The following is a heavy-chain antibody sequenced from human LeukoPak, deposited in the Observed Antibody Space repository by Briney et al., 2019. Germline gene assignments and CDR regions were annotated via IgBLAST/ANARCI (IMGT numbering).Heavy chain of an antibody. V-gene: IGHV4-59*08. Sequence: SETLSLTCTVSGGSISSYYWNWIRQPPGKGLEWIGYIYYSGSTNYNPSLKSRVTISVDTSKNEFSLKLSSVTAADTAVYFCARRRGLDYDNWGQGTLVTVSS. CDR3: ARRRGLDYDN. CDR2: IYYSGST. J-gene: IGHJ4*02. CDR1: GGSISSYY. D-gene: IGHD3/OR15-3a*01.